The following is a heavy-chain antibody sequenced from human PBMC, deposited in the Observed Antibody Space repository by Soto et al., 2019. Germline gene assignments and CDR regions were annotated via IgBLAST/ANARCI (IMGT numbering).Heavy chain of an antibody. Sequence: SQTLSLTCXISGDSVSSNSAAWNWIRQSPSRGLEWLGRTYYRSKWYNDYAVSVKSRITINPDTSKNQFSLQLNSVTPEDTAVYYCARDLTIFGVVHYYYYYGMDVWGQGTTVTVSS. V-gene: IGHV6-1*01. J-gene: IGHJ6*02. CDR3: ARDLTIFGVVHYYYYYGMDV. CDR2: TYYRSKWYN. CDR1: GDSVSSNSAA. D-gene: IGHD3-3*01.